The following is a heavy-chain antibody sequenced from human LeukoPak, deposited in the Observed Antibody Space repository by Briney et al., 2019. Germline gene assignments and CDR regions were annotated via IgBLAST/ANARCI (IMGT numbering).Heavy chain of an antibody. CDR2: IIPIFGTA. Sequence: ASVKVSCTASGGTLSSYAISWVRQAPGQGLEWMGGIIPIFGTANYAQKFQGRVTITAAESTSTAYIELSSLRSEDTAVYYCARGLPPYGSGSYVSGAFDIWGQGTMVTVSS. J-gene: IGHJ3*02. CDR1: GGTLSSYA. CDR3: ARGLPPYGSGSYVSGAFDI. D-gene: IGHD3-10*01. V-gene: IGHV1-69*13.